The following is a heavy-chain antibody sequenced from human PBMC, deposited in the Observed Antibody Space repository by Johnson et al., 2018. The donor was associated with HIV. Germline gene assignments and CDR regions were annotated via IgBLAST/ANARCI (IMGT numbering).Heavy chain of an antibody. Sequence: VQLVESGGGLVQPGGSLRLSCVASGFNFADYAMHWVRQVPGKGLEWVSLISWDGGASYYGDSLKGRFTISRDNTKNSLYLQMDSLRVEDTAVYYCARGSLTDDGFAAWGQGTLVIVSS. CDR1: GFNFADYA. D-gene: IGHD2-8*01. CDR2: ISWDGGAS. V-gene: IGHV3-43D*03. CDR3: ARGSLTDDGFAA. J-gene: IGHJ3*01.